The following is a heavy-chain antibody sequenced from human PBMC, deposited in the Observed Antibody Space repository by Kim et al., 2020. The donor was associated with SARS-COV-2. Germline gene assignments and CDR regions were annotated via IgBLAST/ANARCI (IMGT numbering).Heavy chain of an antibody. V-gene: IGHV3-21*01. CDR2: ISSSSSYI. J-gene: IGHJ6*02. D-gene: IGHD2-15*01. Sequence: GGSLRLSCAASGFTFSSYSMNWVRQAPGKGLEWVSSISSSSSYIYYADSVKGRFTISRDNAKNSLYLQMNSLRAEDTAVYYCASLYCSGGSCYSSGYYYYGMDVWGQGTTVTVSS. CDR3: ASLYCSGGSCYSSGYYYYGMDV. CDR1: GFTFSSYS.